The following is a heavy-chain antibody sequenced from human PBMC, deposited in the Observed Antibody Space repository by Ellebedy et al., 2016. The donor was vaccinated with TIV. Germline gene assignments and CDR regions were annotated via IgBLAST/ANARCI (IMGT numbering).Heavy chain of an antibody. D-gene: IGHD2-21*02. CDR3: AREFDDYFFDY. J-gene: IGHJ4*02. CDR2: LWFDGDNR. V-gene: IGHV3-33*08. Sequence: GGSLRLSCAASGFTFGSYGMHWVRQAPGKGLEWVAGLWFDGDNRYYADSVKGRFTISRDNSKKTLYLQLNSLRPEDTAVYYCAREFDDYFFDYWGQGTLVTVSS. CDR1: GFTFGSYG.